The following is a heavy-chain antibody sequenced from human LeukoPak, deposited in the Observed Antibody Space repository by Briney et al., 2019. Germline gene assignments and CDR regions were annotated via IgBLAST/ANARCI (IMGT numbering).Heavy chain of an antibody. Sequence: GASVKVSCKASGYTFTNYDINWVRQAPGQGLEWMGWMGARNGYTGYAQKFQGRITMTRDTSISTAYMELSSLTSDDTAVYYCARGWISGATSEHYFENWGQGTLVTVSS. D-gene: IGHD4-23*01. CDR3: ARGWISGATSEHYFEN. CDR2: MGARNGYT. CDR1: GYTFTNYD. J-gene: IGHJ4*02. V-gene: IGHV1-8*01.